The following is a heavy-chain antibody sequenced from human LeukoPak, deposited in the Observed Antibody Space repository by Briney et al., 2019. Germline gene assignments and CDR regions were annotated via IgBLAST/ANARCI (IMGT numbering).Heavy chain of an antibody. J-gene: IGHJ4*02. V-gene: IGHV1-46*01. CDR1: GYTFTSYY. CDR3: AREQQLAGDFDY. Sequence: ASVKVSCKASGYTFTSYYMHWVRQAPGQGLEWMGIINPSGGSTSYAQKFQGRVTMTRDTSTSTVYMELSSLRSEDMAVYYCAREQQLAGDFDYWGQGTLVTVSS. CDR2: INPSGGST. D-gene: IGHD6-13*01.